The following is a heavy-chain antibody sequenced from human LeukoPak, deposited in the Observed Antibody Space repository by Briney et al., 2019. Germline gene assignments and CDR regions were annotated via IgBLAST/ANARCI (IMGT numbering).Heavy chain of an antibody. D-gene: IGHD4-23*01. CDR1: GFTFSSYS. Sequence: GGSLRLSCAASGFTFSSYSMTWVRQAPGKGLEWVSAISGSGGSTYYADPVKGRFTISRDNSKNTLYLQMNSLRAEDTAVYYCAKDGDYGGNWAFDIWGQGTMVTVSS. J-gene: IGHJ3*02. V-gene: IGHV3-23*01. CDR3: AKDGDYGGNWAFDI. CDR2: ISGSGGST.